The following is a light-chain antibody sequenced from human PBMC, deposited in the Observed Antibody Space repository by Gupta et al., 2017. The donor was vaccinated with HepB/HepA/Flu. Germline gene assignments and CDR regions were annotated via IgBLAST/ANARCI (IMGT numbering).Light chain of an antibody. CDR2: DAS. CDR3: QQRSNWPPGYT. J-gene: IGKJ2*01. CDR1: QSVSSY. V-gene: IGKV3-11*01. Sequence: EIVLTQSPATLSLFPGERATLSCRASQSVSSYLAWYQQKPGQAPRLLIYDASNRATGIPARISGSGSGTDFTRTISSLEPEDFAVYYCQQRSNWPPGYTFGQGTKLEIK.